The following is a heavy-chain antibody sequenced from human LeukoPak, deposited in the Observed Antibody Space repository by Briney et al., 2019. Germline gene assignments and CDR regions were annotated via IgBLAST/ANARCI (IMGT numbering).Heavy chain of an antibody. J-gene: IGHJ2*01. V-gene: IGHV3-48*01. D-gene: IGHD6-13*01. Sequence: GGSLRLSCAASGFTFSSYSMNWVRQAPGKGLEWVSYISSSSSTIYYADSVKGRSTISRDNAKNSLYLQMNSLRAEDTAVYYCVREGVSSSWNNWYFDLWGRGTLVTVSS. CDR3: VREGVSSSWNNWYFDL. CDR2: ISSSSSTI. CDR1: GFTFSSYS.